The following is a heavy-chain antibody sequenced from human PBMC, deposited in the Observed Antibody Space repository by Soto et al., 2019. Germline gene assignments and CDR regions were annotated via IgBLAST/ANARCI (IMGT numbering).Heavy chain of an antibody. D-gene: IGHD3-3*01. CDR3: ARGRFYVLRFLEWLPHDAFDI. J-gene: IGHJ3*02. Sequence: VPVKVSCKASGYTFTSYDIDWVRQETGQGLEWMGWMNPNSGNTGYAQKFQGRVTMTRNTSISTAYMELSRLRSEDTAVYYCARGRFYVLRFLEWLPHDAFDIWGQGTMVTVSS. V-gene: IGHV1-8*01. CDR1: GYTFTSYD. CDR2: MNPNSGNT.